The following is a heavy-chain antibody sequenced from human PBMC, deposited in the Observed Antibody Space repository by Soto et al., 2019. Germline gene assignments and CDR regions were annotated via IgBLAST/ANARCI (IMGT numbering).Heavy chain of an antibody. D-gene: IGHD1-1*01. CDR3: ARHSENWKPRFDY. Sequence: GSLRLSCAASGXTFSSYYMNWVRQAPGKGLEWVSYIIYSGNTIYYADSVKGRFTISRDNAKNSLYLQMNSLRAEDTAVYYCARHSENWKPRFDYWGQGTLVTVS. CDR2: IIYSGNTI. CDR1: GXTFSSYY. V-gene: IGHV3-48*03. J-gene: IGHJ4*02.